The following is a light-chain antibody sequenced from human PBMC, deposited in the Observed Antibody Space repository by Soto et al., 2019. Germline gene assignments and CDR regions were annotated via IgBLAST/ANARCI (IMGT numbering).Light chain of an antibody. J-gene: IGKJ5*01. CDR2: DIS. V-gene: IGKV3-20*01. Sequence: EIELTQSPATLSSSPWERATLSCRASQHIWSYLAWYQQKPGQAPRLLMYDISSRATGIPDRFSGSVSGTDFTLTITRLEPEDFAVFYCQQYGSSEIIFGQGTRLEI. CDR1: QHIWSY. CDR3: QQYGSSEII.